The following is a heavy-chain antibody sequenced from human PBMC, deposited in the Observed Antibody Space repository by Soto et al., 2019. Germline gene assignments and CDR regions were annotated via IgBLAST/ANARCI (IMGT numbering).Heavy chain of an antibody. D-gene: IGHD5-18*01. J-gene: IGHJ4*02. CDR3: ARASSTYGYSFDY. Sequence: SETLSLTCTVSGGSINTYYWSWIRQPPGKGLEWIGYIYYPGSTNYNPSLKSRVTISVDTSKKQFSLKLSSVTTADTAVYYCARASSTYGYSFDYWGQGTPVTVSS. CDR1: GGSINTYY. V-gene: IGHV4-59*01. CDR2: IYYPGST.